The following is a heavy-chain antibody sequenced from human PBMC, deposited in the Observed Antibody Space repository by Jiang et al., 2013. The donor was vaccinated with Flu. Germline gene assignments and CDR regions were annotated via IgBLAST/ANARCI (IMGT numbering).Heavy chain of an antibody. CDR1: GYSITTSYY. D-gene: IGHD3-16*01. CDR3: ATSTMITFDAYDI. Sequence: GPGLVKPSETLSLTCAASGYSITTSYYWGWIRQPPGKGLEWIGSMFQSGSSYYNPSLKSRVTMSLDTSKNQFSLRLTSVTAADTAVYYCATSTMITFDAYDIWGRGTVVTVSS. J-gene: IGHJ3*02. V-gene: IGHV4-38-2*01. CDR2: MFQSGSS.